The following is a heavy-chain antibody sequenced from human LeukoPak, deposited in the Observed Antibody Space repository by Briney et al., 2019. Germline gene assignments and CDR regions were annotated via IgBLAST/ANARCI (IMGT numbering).Heavy chain of an antibody. D-gene: IGHD5-18*01. CDR2: IKSKTDGGTT. V-gene: IGHV3-15*01. CDR3: ARGIQLWFGKADAFDI. J-gene: IGHJ3*02. Sequence: GGSLRLSCAASGFTFSNAWMSWVRQAPGKGLEWVGRIKSKTDGGTTDYAAPVKGRFTISRDDSKNTLYLQMNSLKTEDTAVYYCARGIQLWFGKADAFDIWGQGTMVTVSS. CDR1: GFTFSNAW.